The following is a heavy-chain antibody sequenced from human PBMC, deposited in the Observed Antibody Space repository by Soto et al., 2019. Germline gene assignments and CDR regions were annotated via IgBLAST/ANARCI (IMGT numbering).Heavy chain of an antibody. J-gene: IGHJ5*02. CDR2: IYYSGST. CDR3: ARAKAPLYSSSWYWFDP. D-gene: IGHD6-13*01. CDR1: GGCISSYY. Sequence: QVQLQESGPGLLRPSETLSLTCTVSGGCISSYYWSWIRQPPGKGLEWIGYIYYSGSTNYNPSLKSRVTISVDTSKNQFSLKLSSVTAADTAVDYCARAKAPLYSSSWYWFDPWGQGTLVTVSS. V-gene: IGHV4-59*08.